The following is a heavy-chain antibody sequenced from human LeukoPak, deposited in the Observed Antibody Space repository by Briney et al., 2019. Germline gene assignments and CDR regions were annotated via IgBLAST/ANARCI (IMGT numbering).Heavy chain of an antibody. V-gene: IGHV1-46*01. CDR1: GYTFTSNY. CDR2: IYPRDGST. Sequence: ASVTVSYTASGYTFTSNYIHWVRQAPGQGLEWMGMIYPRDGSTSYAQKFQGRVTVTRDTSTSTVHMELSGLRSEDTAVYYCARDQEGFDYWGQGTLVTVSS. J-gene: IGHJ4*02. CDR3: ARDQEGFDY.